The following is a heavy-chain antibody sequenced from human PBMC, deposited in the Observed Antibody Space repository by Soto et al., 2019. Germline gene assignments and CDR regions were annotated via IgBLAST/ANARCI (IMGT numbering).Heavy chain of an antibody. CDR3: AGHYDFWSGYYFPDAFDI. D-gene: IGHD3-3*01. J-gene: IGHJ3*02. V-gene: IGHV6-1*01. CDR1: GDSVSSNSAA. Sequence: PSQTLSLTCAISGDSVSSNSAAWNWIRQSPSRGLEWLGRTYYRSKWYNDYAVSVKSRITINPDTSKNQFSLQLNSVTPEDTAVYYCAGHYDFWSGYYFPDAFDIWGQGTMLTVSS. CDR2: TYYRSKWYN.